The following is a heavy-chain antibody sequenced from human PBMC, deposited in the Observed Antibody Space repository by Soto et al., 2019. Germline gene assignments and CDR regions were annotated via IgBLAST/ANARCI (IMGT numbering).Heavy chain of an antibody. CDR3: AHKNTNDYGDYSFDY. V-gene: IGHV2-5*02. CDR1: GFSLSTSGVG. CDR2: VYWDDDK. Sequence: QITLKESGPTLVKPTQTLTLTCAFSGFSLSTSGVGVGWFRQSPGKALEWLTLVYWDDDKRYSPSLKSRLTITKDTSKNQVVLTMTNMEPVDTATYYCAHKNTNDYGDYSFDYWGQGTLVTVSS. J-gene: IGHJ4*02. D-gene: IGHD4-17*01.